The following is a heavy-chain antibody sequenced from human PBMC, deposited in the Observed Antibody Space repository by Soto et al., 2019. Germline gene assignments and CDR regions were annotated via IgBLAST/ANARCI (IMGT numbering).Heavy chain of an antibody. Sequence: ASVKVSCKASGGTFSSYAISWVRQAPGQGLEWMGGIIPIFGTANYAQKFQGRVTITADKSTSTAYMELSSLRSEDTAVYYCARAPEVLWFGELLNWFDPWGQGTLVTVSS. J-gene: IGHJ5*02. CDR2: IIPIFGTA. V-gene: IGHV1-69*06. CDR3: ARAPEVLWFGELLNWFDP. D-gene: IGHD3-10*01. CDR1: GGTFSSYA.